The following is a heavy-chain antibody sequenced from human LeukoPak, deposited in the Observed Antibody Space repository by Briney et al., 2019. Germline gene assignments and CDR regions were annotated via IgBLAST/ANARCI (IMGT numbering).Heavy chain of an antibody. J-gene: IGHJ4*02. V-gene: IGHV1-69*04. Sequence: ASVKVSCKASGGTFSSYAISWVRQAPGQGLEWMGRIIPILGIANYAQKFQGRVTITADKSTSTAYMELSSLRSEDTAVYYCARDGGVHCSGGSCYSWWGQGTLVTVSS. D-gene: IGHD2-15*01. CDR3: ARDGGVHCSGGSCYSW. CDR2: IIPILGIA. CDR1: GGTFSSYA.